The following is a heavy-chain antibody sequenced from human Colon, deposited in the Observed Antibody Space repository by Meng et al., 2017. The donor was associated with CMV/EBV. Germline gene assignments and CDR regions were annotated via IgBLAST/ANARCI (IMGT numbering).Heavy chain of an antibody. V-gene: IGHV3-21*06. CDR2: ISTSSDI. CDR3: ARGWPPDY. Sequence: GGSLRLSCAASGFTFSSYSMNWVRQAPGKGLEWVPSISTSSDIYYADSVRGRFTLSRDNAKNLVYLQMHSLTAEDTAVYYCARGWPPDYWGQGTLVTVSS. D-gene: IGHD6-13*01. J-gene: IGHJ4*02. CDR1: GFTFSSYS.